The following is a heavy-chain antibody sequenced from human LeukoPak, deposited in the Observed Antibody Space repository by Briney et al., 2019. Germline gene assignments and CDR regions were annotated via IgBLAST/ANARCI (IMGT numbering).Heavy chain of an antibody. V-gene: IGHV1-46*01. CDR3: ARGDYDILTGYQGYYYYYMDV. Sequence: ASVKVSCKASGYTFTSYYMHWVRQAPGQGLEWMGIINPSGGSTSYAQKFQGRVTMTRDTSTSTVYMELSSLRSEDTAVYYCARGDYDILTGYQGYYYYYMDVWGKGTTVTVSS. CDR1: GYTFTSYY. CDR2: INPSGGST. J-gene: IGHJ6*03. D-gene: IGHD3-9*01.